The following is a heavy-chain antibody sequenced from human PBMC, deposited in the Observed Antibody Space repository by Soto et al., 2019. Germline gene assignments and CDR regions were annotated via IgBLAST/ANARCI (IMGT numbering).Heavy chain of an antibody. CDR3: AHIPNYYQYDWFDP. J-gene: IGHJ5*02. V-gene: IGHV2-5*02. D-gene: IGHD3-16*01. CDR2: IYWDDDK. Sequence: QITLKESGPPLVKPTQTLTLTCTFSGFSLTTRGVGVGWIRQPPGKALECLALIYWDDDKRYSPSLQSRLSITKDTSKNHVVLTMNNVDPVDTATYYCAHIPNYYQYDWFDPWGQGTLVSVSS. CDR1: GFSLTTRGVG.